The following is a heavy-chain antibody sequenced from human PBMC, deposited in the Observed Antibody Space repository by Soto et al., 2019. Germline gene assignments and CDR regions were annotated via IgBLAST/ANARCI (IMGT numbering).Heavy chain of an antibody. V-gene: IGHV4-30-4*01. CDR1: RGSISSGNYY. Sequence: SETLSLTCTVSRGSISSGNYYWSWIRQPPGKGLEWIGFISYSGSAYYNPSLKSRVTISVDTSKNQFSLNLSFVTAADTAVYYCATMGTPATGLYYFDYWGQGTLITVSS. CDR2: ISYSGSA. J-gene: IGHJ4*02. D-gene: IGHD2-15*01. CDR3: ATMGTPATGLYYFDY.